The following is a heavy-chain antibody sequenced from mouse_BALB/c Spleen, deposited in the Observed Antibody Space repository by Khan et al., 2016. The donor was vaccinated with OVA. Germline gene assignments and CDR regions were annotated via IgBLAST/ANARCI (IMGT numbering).Heavy chain of an antibody. CDR3: AIAGYGGFAY. CDR1: GFTFSDYY. D-gene: IGHD1-1*02. CDR2: ISDGGSYT. J-gene: IGHJ3*01. Sequence: EVELVESGGGLVKPGGSLKLSCAASGFTFSDYYMYWVRQTPEKRLEWVATISDGGSYTYYPASVKGRFTISRDNAKNNLYLLSGSLKSEDTAMYYGAIAGYGGFAYWGQGTLVTVSA. V-gene: IGHV5-4*02.